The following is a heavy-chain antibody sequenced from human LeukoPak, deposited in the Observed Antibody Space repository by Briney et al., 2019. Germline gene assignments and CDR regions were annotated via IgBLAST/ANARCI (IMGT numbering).Heavy chain of an antibody. CDR2: INPNSGGT. Sequence: ASVKVSCKASGYTFTGYYMHWVRQAPGQGLEWMGWINPNSGGTSYAQKFQGRVTMTRDTSISTAYMELSRLRSDDTAVYYCARGAAAGIFELGYYYYYMDVWGKGTTVTVSS. V-gene: IGHV1-2*02. CDR1: GYTFTGYY. J-gene: IGHJ6*03. D-gene: IGHD6-13*01. CDR3: ARGAAAGIFELGYYYYYMDV.